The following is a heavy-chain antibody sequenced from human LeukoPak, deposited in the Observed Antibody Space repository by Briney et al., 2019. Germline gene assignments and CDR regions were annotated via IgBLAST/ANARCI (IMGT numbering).Heavy chain of an antibody. CDR3: AKDGGY. V-gene: IGHV3-23*01. J-gene: IGHJ4*02. CDR1: GFTFSTYA. Sequence: GGSLRLSCAASGFTFSTYAMIWVRQAPGKGLEWVSAISGTGGNTYYADSVKGRFSISRDNSKNTVYLQMSGLRAEDTALYYCAKDGGYWGQGTLVTVS. D-gene: IGHD3-3*01. CDR2: ISGTGGNT.